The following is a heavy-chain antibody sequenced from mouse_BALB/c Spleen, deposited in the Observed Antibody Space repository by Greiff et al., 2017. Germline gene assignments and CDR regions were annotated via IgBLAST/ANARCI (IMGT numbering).Heavy chain of an antibody. CDR1: GYTFSSYW. J-gene: IGHJ4*01. CDR2: ILPGSGST. V-gene: IGHV1-9*01. Sequence: VQLQQSGAELMKPGASVKISCKATGYTFSSYWIEWVKQRPGHGLEWIGEILPGSGSTNYNEKFKGKATFTADTSSNTTYMQLSSLTSEDSAVYYCARGGELYAMDYWGQGTSGTVSS. CDR3: ARGGELYAMDY.